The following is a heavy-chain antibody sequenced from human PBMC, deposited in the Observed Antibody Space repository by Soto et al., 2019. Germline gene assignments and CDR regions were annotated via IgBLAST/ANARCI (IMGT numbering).Heavy chain of an antibody. V-gene: IGHV4-59*01. Sequence: SETLSLTCTVSGGSISSYYWSWIRQPPGKGLEWIGYIYYSGSTNYNPSLKSRVTISVDTSKNQFSLKLSSVTAADTAVYYCGRGRYYYGSGSYYNVDPWGQGTLVTVSS. CDR2: IYYSGST. D-gene: IGHD3-10*01. CDR3: GRGRYYYGSGSYYNVDP. CDR1: GGSISSYY. J-gene: IGHJ5*02.